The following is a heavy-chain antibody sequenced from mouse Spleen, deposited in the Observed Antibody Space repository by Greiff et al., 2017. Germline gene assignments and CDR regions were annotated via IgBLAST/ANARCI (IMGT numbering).Heavy chain of an antibody. CDR2: IYPGGGYT. V-gene: IGHV1-63*01. D-gene: IGHD1-2*01. Sequence: QVQLKQSGAELVRPGTSVKMSCKASGYTFTNYWIGWAKQRPGHGLEWIGDIYPGGGYTNYNEKFKGKATLTADKSSSTAYMQFSSLTSEDSAIYYCARGFITTVYYAMDYWGQGTSVTVSS. CDR3: ARGFITTVYYAMDY. CDR1: GYTFTNYW. J-gene: IGHJ4*01.